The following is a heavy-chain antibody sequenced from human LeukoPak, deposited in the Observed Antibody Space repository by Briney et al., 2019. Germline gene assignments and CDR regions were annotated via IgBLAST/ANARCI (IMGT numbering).Heavy chain of an antibody. Sequence: GASVKVSCKASGGTFSSYAISWVRQAPGQGLGWMGGIIPIFGTANYAQKFQGRVTITADESTSTAYMELSSLRSEDTAVYYCARGGPGEMEGMDVWGQGTTVTVSS. CDR3: ARGGPGEMEGMDV. CDR2: IIPIFGTA. J-gene: IGHJ6*02. D-gene: IGHD5-24*01. V-gene: IGHV1-69*13. CDR1: GGTFSSYA.